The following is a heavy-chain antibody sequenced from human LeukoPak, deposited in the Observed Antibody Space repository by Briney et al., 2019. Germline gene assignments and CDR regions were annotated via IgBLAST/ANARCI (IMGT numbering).Heavy chain of an antibody. D-gene: IGHD3-10*01. CDR3: AGDRWEYGSDTYWNPLNY. J-gene: IGHJ4*01. CDR2: INSVGVTT. V-gene: IGHV3-48*03. Sequence: GGSLRLSCAASGFSLGDYEMNWVRQAPGKGLEWLSYINSVGVTTYYADSVKGRFTISRDNANNLLYLHMNSLRAEDTAMYYCAGDRWEYGSDTYWNPLNYWGQGTLVTVSS. CDR1: GFSLGDYE.